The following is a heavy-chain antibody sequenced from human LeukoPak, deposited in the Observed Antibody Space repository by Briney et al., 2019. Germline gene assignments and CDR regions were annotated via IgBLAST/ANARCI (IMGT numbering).Heavy chain of an antibody. CDR1: GGSFSGYY. V-gene: IGHV4-34*01. D-gene: IGHD3-22*01. Sequence: PSETLSLTCAVYGGSFSGYYWSWIRQPPGKGLEWIGEINHSGSTKYNPSLKSRVTISVKTSKNQFSLKLSSVTAADTAVYYCARVTGYMIEDYFDYWGQGTLVTVSS. CDR3: ARVTGYMIEDYFDY. J-gene: IGHJ4*02. CDR2: INHSGST.